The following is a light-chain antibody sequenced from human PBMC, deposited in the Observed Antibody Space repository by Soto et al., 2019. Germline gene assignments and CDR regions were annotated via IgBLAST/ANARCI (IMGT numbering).Light chain of an antibody. CDR1: RSVGRS. CDR3: QQRTDWHLT. CDR2: DAS. V-gene: IGKV3-11*01. J-gene: IGKJ4*01. Sequence: ETVLTQSPATLSLAPGEQATLSCRARRSVGRSLAWYQQKPGQAPRLLIYDASNRATGIPARVSGSGSGTDFTLTISGLEPEDFGIYYGQQRTDWHLTFGGGTTVEIK.